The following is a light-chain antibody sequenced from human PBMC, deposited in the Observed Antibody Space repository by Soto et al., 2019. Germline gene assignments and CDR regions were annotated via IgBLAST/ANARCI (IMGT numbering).Light chain of an antibody. CDR2: AAA. CDR1: QSISRY. CDR3: QQSYITPYT. J-gene: IGKJ2*01. V-gene: IGKV1-39*01. Sequence: DIQTTQSPSSLSASVGDSVTIICRASQSISRYLNWYQQRPGKVPKVLIYAAASLQSGVPPRFTGSGAGTEFTLTFSGLQPEDVATYYCQQSYITPYTFGQGTKLDIE.